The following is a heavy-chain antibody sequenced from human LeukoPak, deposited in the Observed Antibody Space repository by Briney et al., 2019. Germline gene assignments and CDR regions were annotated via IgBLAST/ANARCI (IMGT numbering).Heavy chain of an antibody. CDR3: TRDLPTMVRGVIIAPPSY. J-gene: IGHJ4*02. V-gene: IGHV3-49*03. CDR2: IRSKAYGGTT. CDR1: GFTFGDYA. Sequence: GGSLRLSCTASGFTFGDYAMRWFRQAPGKGLEWVGFIRSKAYGGTTEYAASVKGRFTISRDDSKSIAYLQMNSLKTEDTAVYYCTRDLPTMVRGVIIAPPSYWGQGTLVTVSS. D-gene: IGHD3-10*01.